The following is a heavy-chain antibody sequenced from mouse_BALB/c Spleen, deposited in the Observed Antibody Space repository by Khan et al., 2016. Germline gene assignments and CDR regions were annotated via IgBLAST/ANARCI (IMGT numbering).Heavy chain of an antibody. V-gene: IGHV3-2*02. Sequence: EVKLEESGPGLVKPSQSLSLTCTVTGYSITSDYAWNWIRQFPGNKLEWMGYISYSGSTSYNPSLKSRISITRDTSKNQFFLQLNSVTTEDTATYYCARSEYGIKYYFDYWGQGTTLTVSS. CDR2: ISYSGST. CDR1: GYSITSDYA. D-gene: IGHD2-10*02. CDR3: ARSEYGIKYYFDY. J-gene: IGHJ2*01.